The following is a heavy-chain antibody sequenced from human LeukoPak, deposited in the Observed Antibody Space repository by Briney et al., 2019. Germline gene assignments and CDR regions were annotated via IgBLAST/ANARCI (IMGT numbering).Heavy chain of an antibody. CDR2: IYYSGST. V-gene: IGHV4-39*01. J-gene: IGHJ5*02. D-gene: IGHD2-2*01. CDR1: GGSISSSSYY. CDR3: ARGVVVVPAANGNWFDP. Sequence: SETLSLTCTVSGGSISSSSYYWGWIRQPPGKGLEWIGSIYYSGSTYYNPSLKSRVTISVDTSKNQFSLKLSSVTAADTAVYYCARGVVVVPAANGNWFDPWGQGTLVTVSS.